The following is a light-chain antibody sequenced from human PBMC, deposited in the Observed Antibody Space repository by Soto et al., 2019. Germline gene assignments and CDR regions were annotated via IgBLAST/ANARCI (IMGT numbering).Light chain of an antibody. Sequence: EIVLTQSPGTLSLSPGERATLSCRASQSIRSSYLAWYQQKPGQAPRPLIYGASSRATGIPDRFSGSGSGTDFTLTISRLEPEDFAVYHCQQYDSSPWTFGQGTKVEIK. J-gene: IGKJ1*01. V-gene: IGKV3-20*01. CDR1: QSIRSSY. CDR2: GAS. CDR3: QQYDSSPWT.